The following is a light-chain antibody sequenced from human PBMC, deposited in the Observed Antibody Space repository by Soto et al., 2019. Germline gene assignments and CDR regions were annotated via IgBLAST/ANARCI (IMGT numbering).Light chain of an antibody. J-gene: IGLJ2*01. CDR1: SGKIGGYNY. V-gene: IGLV2-14*01. CDR3: SSYTTNITPVV. CDR2: EVT. Sequence: QSALTQPASVSGSPGQSITISCPGTSGKIGGYNYVSWYQQHPGKAPKLLISEVTNRPSGVSNRFSGSKSGNTASLTISGLQAEDEADYYCSSYTTNITPVVFGGGTKLTVL.